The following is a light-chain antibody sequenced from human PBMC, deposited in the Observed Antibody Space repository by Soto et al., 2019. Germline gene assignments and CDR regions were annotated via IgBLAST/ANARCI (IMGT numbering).Light chain of an antibody. Sequence: EVVLTQSPDTLSLPPGERATLSCRASQSISSYLAWYQQKPGQAPRLLIYDASSRATGIPVRFSGSGSGTDFTLTISSREPEDFAVYYCQQLTDWPPQWTFGQGTKVEIK. CDR2: DAS. CDR1: QSISSY. J-gene: IGKJ1*01. CDR3: QQLTDWPPQWT. V-gene: IGKV3-11*01.